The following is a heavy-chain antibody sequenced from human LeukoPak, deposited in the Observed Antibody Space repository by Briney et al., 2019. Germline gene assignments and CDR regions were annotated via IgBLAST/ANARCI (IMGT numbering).Heavy chain of an antibody. J-gene: IGHJ4*02. CDR2: ISSNGGST. V-gene: IGHV3-64D*06. D-gene: IGHD6-6*01. Sequence: PGGSLRLSCSASGFTFITYAMHWVRQAPGKGLEYVSAISSNGGSTYYADFVKGRFTISRDNSKKTLYLQMSSLRAEDTAIYYCVIGGAYTTSSNFDYWGQGTLVTVSS. CDR3: VIGGAYTTSSNFDY. CDR1: GFTFITYA.